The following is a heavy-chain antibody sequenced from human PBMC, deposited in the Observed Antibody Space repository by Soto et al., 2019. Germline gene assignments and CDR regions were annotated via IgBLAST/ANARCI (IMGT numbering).Heavy chain of an antibody. D-gene: IGHD3-3*01. CDR3: ARGKRFTIFGAARAPYGMDV. CDR1: GGSFSGYY. J-gene: IGHJ6*02. V-gene: IGHV4-34*01. CDR2: INHSGST. Sequence: SETLSLTCAVYGGSFSGYYWSWIRQPPGKGLEWIGEINHSGSTNYNPSLKSRVTISVDTSKNQFSLKLSSVTAADTAVYYCARGKRFTIFGAARAPYGMDVWGQGTTVTVSS.